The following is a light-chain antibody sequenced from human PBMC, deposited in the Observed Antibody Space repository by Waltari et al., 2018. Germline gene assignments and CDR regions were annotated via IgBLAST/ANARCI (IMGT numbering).Light chain of an antibody. Sequence: QTALTQPPSTSGTPGQRVTISCSGSSSNIGSNTVNWYQQLPGTAPKLLIYTNNQRPSGVPDRFSASKSGTSASLAISGLQSEDEAHYYCASWDDSLSVVLFGGGNKLTVL. J-gene: IGLJ3*02. CDR2: TNN. CDR3: ASWDDSLSVVL. CDR1: SSNIGSNT. V-gene: IGLV1-44*01.